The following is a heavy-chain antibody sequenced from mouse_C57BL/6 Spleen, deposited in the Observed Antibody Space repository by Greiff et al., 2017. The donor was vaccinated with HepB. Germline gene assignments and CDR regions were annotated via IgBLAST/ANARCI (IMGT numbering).Heavy chain of an antibody. CDR2: INPNNGGT. CDR1: GYTFTDYY. D-gene: IGHD1-1*01. Sequence: VQLQQSGPELVKPGASVKISCKASGYTFTDYYMNWVKQSHGKSLEWIGDINPNNGGTSYNQKFKGKATLTVDKSSSTAYMELRSLTSEDSAVYYCARNYYGKALDYWGQGTTLTVSS. J-gene: IGHJ2*01. CDR3: ARNYYGKALDY. V-gene: IGHV1-26*01.